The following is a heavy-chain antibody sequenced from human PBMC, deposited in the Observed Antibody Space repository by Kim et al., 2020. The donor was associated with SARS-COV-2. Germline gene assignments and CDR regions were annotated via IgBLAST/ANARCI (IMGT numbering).Heavy chain of an antibody. Sequence: SETLSLTCAVYGGSFSGYYWSWIRQPPGKGLEWIGEINHSGSTNYNPSLKSRVTISVDTSKNQFSLKLSSVTAADTAVYYCAREDSSSSNWFDPWGQGTL. CDR3: AREDSSSSNWFDP. V-gene: IGHV4-34*01. CDR1: GGSFSGYY. J-gene: IGHJ5*02. CDR2: INHSGST. D-gene: IGHD6-13*01.